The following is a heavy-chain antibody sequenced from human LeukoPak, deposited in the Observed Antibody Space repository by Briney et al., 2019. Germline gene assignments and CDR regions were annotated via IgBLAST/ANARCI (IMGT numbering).Heavy chain of an antibody. V-gene: IGHV3-23*01. CDR2: ISNDGGGT. Sequence: GGSLRLSCAASGFVFNNYGLTWVRQAPGKGLEWVSAISNDGGGTTYADFVKGRSTISRDNSKNTLFLQMNSLRAEDTALYYCAKGSSGYFLDLWGHGTLVTVSS. D-gene: IGHD3-22*01. CDR1: GFVFNNYG. CDR3: AKGSSGYFLDL. J-gene: IGHJ5*02.